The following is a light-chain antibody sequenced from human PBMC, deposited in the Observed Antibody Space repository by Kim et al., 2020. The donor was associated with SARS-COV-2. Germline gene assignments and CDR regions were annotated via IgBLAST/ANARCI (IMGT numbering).Light chain of an antibody. CDR1: QSISSW. Sequence: DIQMTQSPSTLSASVGDRVTITCRASQSISSWLAWYQQKPGKAPKLLIYKASSLESGVPSRFSGSGSGTEFTLTISSLQPDDFATYYCQHFFGGGTKVDIK. V-gene: IGKV1-5*03. CDR3: QHF. CDR2: KAS. J-gene: IGKJ4*01.